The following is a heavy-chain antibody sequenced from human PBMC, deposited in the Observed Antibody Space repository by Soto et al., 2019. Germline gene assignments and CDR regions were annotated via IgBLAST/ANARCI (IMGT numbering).Heavy chain of an antibody. CDR3: AFQGVAVAGPSDAFDI. J-gene: IGHJ3*02. V-gene: IGHV1-18*01. CDR1: GYTFTSYV. CDR2: ISAYNGNT. D-gene: IGHD6-19*01. Sequence: DSVKVSCKASGYTFTSYVISWVRQAPGQGLEWMGWISAYNGNTNYAQKLQGRVTMTTDTSTSTAYMELRSLRSDDTAVYYCAFQGVAVAGPSDAFDIWGQGTMVTVSS.